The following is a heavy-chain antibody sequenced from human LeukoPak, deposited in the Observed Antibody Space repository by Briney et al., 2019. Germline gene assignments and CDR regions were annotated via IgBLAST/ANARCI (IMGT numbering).Heavy chain of an antibody. V-gene: IGHV1-69*05. CDR3: ARGGGDYYDSSSYYLTY. J-gene: IGHJ4*02. CDR1: GGTFSSYA. CDR2: IIPIFGTA. Sequence: ASVKVSCKASGGTFSSYAISWVRQAPGQGLEWMGGIIPIFGTANYAQKFQGRVTITTDESTSTAYMELSSLRSEDTAVYYCARGGGDYYDSSSYYLTYWGQGTLVTVSS. D-gene: IGHD3-22*01.